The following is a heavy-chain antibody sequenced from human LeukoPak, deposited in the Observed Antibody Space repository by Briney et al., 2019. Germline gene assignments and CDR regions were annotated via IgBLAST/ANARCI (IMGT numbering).Heavy chain of an antibody. CDR2: ISSSGSTI. V-gene: IGHV3-48*04. CDR3: ARGNHLAAPLDY. J-gene: IGHJ4*02. Sequence: GGALRLSCVASGFTFSNYWMSWVRQAPGKGLEWVSYISSSGSTIYYADSVKGRFTISRDNAKNSLYLQMNSLRAEDTAVYYCARGNHLAAPLDYWGQGTLVTVSS. CDR1: GFTFSNYW. D-gene: IGHD6-6*01.